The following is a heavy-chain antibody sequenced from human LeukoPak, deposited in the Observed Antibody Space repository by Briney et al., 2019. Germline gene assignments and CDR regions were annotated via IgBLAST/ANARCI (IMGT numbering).Heavy chain of an antibody. Sequence: SETLSLTCAVYGGSFSGYYWSWIRQPPGKGLEWIGEINHSGSTNYNPSLKSRVTISVDTSKNQFTLKLSSVTAADTAVYYCARGRSELLWFGELFAYFDYWGQGTLVTASS. V-gene: IGHV4-34*01. CDR1: GGSFSGYY. CDR2: INHSGST. D-gene: IGHD3-10*01. CDR3: ARGRSELLWFGELFAYFDY. J-gene: IGHJ4*02.